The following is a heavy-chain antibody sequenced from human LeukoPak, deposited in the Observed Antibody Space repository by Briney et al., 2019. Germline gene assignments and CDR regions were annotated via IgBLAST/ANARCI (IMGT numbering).Heavy chain of an antibody. CDR1: GFTFSTYT. D-gene: IGHD3-3*02. Sequence: PGGSLRLSCAASGFTFSTYTMSWVRQAPGKGLEWVSAISGSGGNTYYADSAKGRFTISRDNSKNTLYLQMDSLRADDTPVYYCAKAAFSRTSYFDYWGQGTLVTASS. CDR3: AKAAFSRTSYFDY. V-gene: IGHV3-23*01. J-gene: IGHJ4*02. CDR2: ISGSGGNT.